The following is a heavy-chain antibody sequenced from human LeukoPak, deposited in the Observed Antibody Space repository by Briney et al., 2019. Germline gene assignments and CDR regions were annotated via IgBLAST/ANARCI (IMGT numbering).Heavy chain of an antibody. Sequence: PGGSLRLSCAASGFTFSSYGMHWVRQAPGKGLEWVAFIRYDGSNKYYADSVKGRFTISRDNSKNTLYLQMNSLRAEDTAVYYCAKDRTPANIAAAGIFDYWGQGTLVTVSS. D-gene: IGHD6-13*01. J-gene: IGHJ4*02. CDR3: AKDRTPANIAAAGIFDY. CDR2: IRYDGSNK. V-gene: IGHV3-30*02. CDR1: GFTFSSYG.